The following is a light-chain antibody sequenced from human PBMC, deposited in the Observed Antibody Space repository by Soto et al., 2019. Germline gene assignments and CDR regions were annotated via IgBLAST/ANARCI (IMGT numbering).Light chain of an antibody. CDR2: DTS. Sequence: DIQMTQSPSSLSASVGDRLTITCQASQDISNHLNWYQQKPDKAPNLLIYDTSNLETGVPSRFSGSGSGTYFTLTISSLQPEDIATYYCQQYHRLSLTFGGGTKVDIK. CDR3: QQYHRLSLT. CDR1: QDISNH. V-gene: IGKV1-33*01. J-gene: IGKJ4*01.